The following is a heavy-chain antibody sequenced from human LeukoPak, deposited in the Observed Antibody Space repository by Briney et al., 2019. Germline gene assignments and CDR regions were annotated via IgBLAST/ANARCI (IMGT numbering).Heavy chain of an antibody. Sequence: PSETLSLTCTVSGGSISSYYWSWIRQPPGKGLGWIGYIYYSGSTNYNPSLKSRVTISVDTSKNQFSLKLSSVTAADTAVYYCARYYGDYGYYYYYGMDVWGQGTTVTVSS. D-gene: IGHD4-17*01. CDR2: IYYSGST. V-gene: IGHV4-59*01. J-gene: IGHJ6*02. CDR1: GGSISSYY. CDR3: ARYYGDYGYYYYYGMDV.